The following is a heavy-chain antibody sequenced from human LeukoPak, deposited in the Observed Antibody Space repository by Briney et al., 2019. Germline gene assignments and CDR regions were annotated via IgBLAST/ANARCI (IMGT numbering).Heavy chain of an antibody. CDR2: ISSSGSTL. Sequence: PGGSLRLSCAASGFTFSDYYVSWIRQAPGKGLEWVSCISSSGSTLYYADSVKGRFTISRDNAKNSLYLQMNSLRAEDTAVYYCARDRERWLRGYFDYWGQGTLVTVSS. D-gene: IGHD5-24*01. CDR3: ARDRERWLRGYFDY. CDR1: GFTFSDYY. J-gene: IGHJ4*02. V-gene: IGHV3-11*04.